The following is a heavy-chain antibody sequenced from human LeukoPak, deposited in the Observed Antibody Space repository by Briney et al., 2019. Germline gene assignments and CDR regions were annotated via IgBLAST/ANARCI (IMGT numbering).Heavy chain of an antibody. CDR1: GGSISPYY. CDR3: ARPTGRTMFIDY. Sequence: SETLSLTCTVSGGSISPYYWSWIRKPPGKGLERLGYVYYCRNTEYKPSLNSRVGMSVDTSKNQFSLRLNSVTAADTAVYYCARPTGRTMFIDYWGQGTLVTVSS. CDR2: VYYCRNT. V-gene: IGHV4-59*01. D-gene: IGHD3-10*02. J-gene: IGHJ4*02.